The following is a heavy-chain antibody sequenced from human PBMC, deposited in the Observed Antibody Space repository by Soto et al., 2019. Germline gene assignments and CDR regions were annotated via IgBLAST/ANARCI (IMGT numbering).Heavy chain of an antibody. J-gene: IGHJ4*02. D-gene: IGHD3-10*01. Sequence: GGSLRLSCAASGFTFSSYAMHWVRQAPGKGLKWVAVISYGGSNKYYADSVKGRFTISRDNSKNTLYLQMNSLRAEDTAVYYCARAGIEAGYYYGSGSYYNAPDIDYWGQGTLVTVSS. CDR3: ARAGIEAGYYYGSGSYYNAPDIDY. CDR1: GFTFSSYA. V-gene: IGHV3-30-3*01. CDR2: ISYGGSNK.